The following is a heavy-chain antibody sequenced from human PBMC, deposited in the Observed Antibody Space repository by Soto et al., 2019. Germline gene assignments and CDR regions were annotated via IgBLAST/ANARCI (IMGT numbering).Heavy chain of an antibody. V-gene: IGHV4-59*01. J-gene: IGHJ3*02. CDR1: GDSIRSSY. D-gene: IGHD6-19*01. Sequence: PSETLSLTSTVSGDSIRSSYSACIRQSPGKGLEWLAYIYYSGTTNYNPSLESRASISMDTSKNQFSLRLTSVTAADTAVYYCARSLVHQWLVHDAYDIWGQGTLVTVSS. CDR3: ARSLVHQWLVHDAYDI. CDR2: IYYSGTT.